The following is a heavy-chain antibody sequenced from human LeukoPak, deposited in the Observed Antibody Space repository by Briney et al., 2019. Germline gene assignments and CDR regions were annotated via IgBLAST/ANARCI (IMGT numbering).Heavy chain of an antibody. CDR1: GFTFSSYD. J-gene: IGHJ4*02. D-gene: IGHD2-15*01. V-gene: IGHV3-33*01. CDR2: IWYDGSNK. CDR3: TTDSPIVVAGAATQP. Sequence: GGSLRPSCAASGFTFSSYDMHWVRQAPGKGLEWVALIWYDGSNKNYADSVKGRFTISRDNSKNTLFLQMNNLKTEDTAVYYCTTDSPIVVAGAATQPWGQGALVTVSS.